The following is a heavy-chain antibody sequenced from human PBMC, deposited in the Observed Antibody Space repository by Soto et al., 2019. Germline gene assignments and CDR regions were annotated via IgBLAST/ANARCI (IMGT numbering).Heavy chain of an antibody. CDR2: IIPIFDTP. Sequence: QVQLVQSGAEAGKPGSSVKVSCRASGGIFSSFTISWVRQAPGQGLEWLGGIIPIFDTPTYAQKFQGRVTITADKATNTAYMELSSLRSEDTTVYYCATHGATTMARGAMKHYYYVMDVWGQGTTVTVSS. D-gene: IGHD3-10*01. CDR3: ATHGATTMARGAMKHYYYVMDV. J-gene: IGHJ6*01. V-gene: IGHV1-69*06. CDR1: GGIFSSFT.